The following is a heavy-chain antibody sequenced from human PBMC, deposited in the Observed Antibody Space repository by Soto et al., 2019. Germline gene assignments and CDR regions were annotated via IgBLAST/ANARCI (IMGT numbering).Heavy chain of an antibody. J-gene: IGHJ4*02. CDR3: ARDGVGATFFDY. CDR1: GYSISSGYY. Sequence: KSSETLSLTCAVSGYSISSGYYWGWIRQPPGEGLEWIGSIYHSGSTYYNPSLKSRVTISVDTSKNQFSLKLSSVTAADTAVYYCARDGVGATFFDYWGQGTLVTVS. V-gene: IGHV4-38-2*02. CDR2: IYHSGST. D-gene: IGHD1-26*01.